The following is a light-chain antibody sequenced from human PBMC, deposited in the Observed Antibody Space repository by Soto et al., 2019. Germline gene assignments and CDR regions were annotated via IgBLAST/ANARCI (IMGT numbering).Light chain of an antibody. CDR3: SSYAGSNEVV. CDR2: EVS. Sequence: QSALTQPPSASGSPGQSVTISCTGTSSDVGGYNYVSWYQQHPGKAPKLMIYEVSKRPSGVPDRFSGSKSGNTASLTVSGLQDEDEADYYCSSYAGSNEVVFGGGTKLTVL. V-gene: IGLV2-8*01. J-gene: IGLJ2*01. CDR1: SSDVGGYNY.